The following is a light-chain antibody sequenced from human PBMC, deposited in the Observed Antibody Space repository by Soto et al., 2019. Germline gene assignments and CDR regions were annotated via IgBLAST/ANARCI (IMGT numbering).Light chain of an antibody. Sequence: QLVLTQSPSASASLGASVKLTSTLSSGHSSYAIAWHQQQPEKGPRYLMKLSSDGSHIKGDGIPDRFSGSSSGAERYLTISSLQSEDEADYYCQTWDTGIRVFGGGTKVTVL. V-gene: IGLV4-69*01. J-gene: IGLJ2*01. CDR1: SGHSSYA. CDR2: LSSDGSH. CDR3: QTWDTGIRV.